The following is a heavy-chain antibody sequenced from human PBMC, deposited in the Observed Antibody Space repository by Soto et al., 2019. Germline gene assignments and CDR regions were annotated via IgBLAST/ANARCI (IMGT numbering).Heavy chain of an antibody. D-gene: IGHD7-27*01. CDR3: ARRWGKKFDY. CDR2: IYYSGST. V-gene: IGHV4-59*08. Sequence: SETLSLTCTVSGGSISSYYWSWIRQPPGKGLEWIGYIYYSGSTNYNPSLKSRVTISVDTSKNQFSLKLSSVTAADTAVYYCARRWGKKFDYGGQGTLVTVSS. J-gene: IGHJ4*02. CDR1: GGSISSYY.